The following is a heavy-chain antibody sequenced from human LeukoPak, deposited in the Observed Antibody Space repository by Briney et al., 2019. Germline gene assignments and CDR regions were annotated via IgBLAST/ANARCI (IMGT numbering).Heavy chain of an antibody. D-gene: IGHD5-18*01. J-gene: IGHJ6*03. CDR2: IYYSGST. V-gene: IGHV4-31*03. CDR1: GGSISSGGYY. CDR3: ARVGAMAPRYFYYYYMDV. Sequence: PSETLSLTCTVSGGSISSGGYYWSWIRQHPGKGLEWIGYIYYSGSTYYNPSLKSRVTISVDTSKNQFSLKLSSVTAADTAVYYCARVGAMAPRYFYYYYMDVWGKGTTVTVSS.